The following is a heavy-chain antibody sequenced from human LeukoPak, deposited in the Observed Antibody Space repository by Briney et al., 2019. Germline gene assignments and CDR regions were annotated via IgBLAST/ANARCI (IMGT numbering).Heavy chain of an antibody. V-gene: IGHV3-15*01. J-gene: IGHJ4*02. CDR1: GFTFGDYA. D-gene: IGHD3-22*01. Sequence: GGSLRLSCTASGFTFGDYAMSWFRQAPGKGLEWVGRIKSKTDGGTTDYAAPVKGRFTISRDDSKNTLYLQMNSLKTEDTAVYYCTTDGDYYDSSLNFDYWGQGTLVTVST. CDR3: TTDGDYYDSSLNFDY. CDR2: IKSKTDGGTT.